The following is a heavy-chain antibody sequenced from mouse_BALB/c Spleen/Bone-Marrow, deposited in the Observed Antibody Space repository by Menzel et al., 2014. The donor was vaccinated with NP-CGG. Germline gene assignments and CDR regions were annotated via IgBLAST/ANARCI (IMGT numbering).Heavy chain of an antibody. Sequence: VQLQESGAELAKPGASVKMSCKASGYTFTSYWVHWVKQRPGQGLEWIGYINPSTGYTEYNQKFKDKATLTADKSSSTAYMQLSSLTSEDSAVYYCARQITRVGYAMDYWGQGTSVTVSS. D-gene: IGHD1-1*01. CDR3: ARQITRVGYAMDY. V-gene: IGHV1-7*01. J-gene: IGHJ4*01. CDR2: INPSTGYT. CDR1: GYTFTSYW.